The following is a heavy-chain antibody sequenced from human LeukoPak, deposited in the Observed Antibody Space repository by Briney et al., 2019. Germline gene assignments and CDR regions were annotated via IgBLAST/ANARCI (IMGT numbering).Heavy chain of an antibody. V-gene: IGHV3-23*01. CDR1: GFSFRTYN. Sequence: PGGSLRLSCTASGFSFRTYNLHWVRQAPGKGLEWVSTITTGDGNTYYADSVKGRFTVSRDDSKNTLYLQMNSLRAEDTAVYYCAKDGGLWVSAHWGDSWGRGTLVTVSS. J-gene: IGHJ4*02. CDR2: ITTGDGNT. CDR3: AKDGGLWVSAHWGDS. D-gene: IGHD7-27*01.